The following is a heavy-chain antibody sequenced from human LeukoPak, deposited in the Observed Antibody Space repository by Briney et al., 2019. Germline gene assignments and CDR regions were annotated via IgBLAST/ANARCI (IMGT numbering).Heavy chain of an antibody. CDR1: NYTFVIYD. Sequence: ASVKVSCKASNYTFVIYDINWVRQAPGQGLEWMGWINPYNGDTNYVQKFQGRVTMTTDTSTSTAYMELRSLKYDDTAVYYCARFLDYGGNSVSPLRYWGQGTLVTVSS. CDR2: INPYNGDT. CDR3: ARFLDYGGNSVSPLRY. D-gene: IGHD4-23*01. V-gene: IGHV1-18*01. J-gene: IGHJ4*02.